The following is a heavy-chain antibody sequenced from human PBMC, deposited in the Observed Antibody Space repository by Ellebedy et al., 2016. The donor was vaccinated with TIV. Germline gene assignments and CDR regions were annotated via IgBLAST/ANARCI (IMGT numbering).Heavy chain of an antibody. CDR3: AKNVDRASKDY. V-gene: IGHV3-48*01. D-gene: IGHD3-22*01. CDR1: GISLSTSS. J-gene: IGHJ4*02. CDR2: ISSGTEST. Sequence: PGGSLRLSCAASGISLSTSSMSWVRQAPGKGLEWLCYISSGTESTYYADSVRGRFTISRDDSRNTVHLQMIRLRAEDTALYYCAKNVDRASKDYWGQGTLVTVSS.